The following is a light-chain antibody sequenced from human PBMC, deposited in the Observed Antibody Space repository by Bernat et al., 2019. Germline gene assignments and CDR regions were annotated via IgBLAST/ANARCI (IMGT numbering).Light chain of an antibody. V-gene: IGLV3-19*01. Sequence: SSELAQDPDVSVALGQTVTLTCQGDSLRTSLASWYQQRPGQDPILLIFGENHRPSGTPDRFSSSSSGTTASLTITGAQAGDESTCYCQSRDYTGDLLLFGGGTKLTVL. CDR3: QSRDYTGDLLL. J-gene: IGLJ3*02. CDR2: GEN. CDR1: SLRTSL.